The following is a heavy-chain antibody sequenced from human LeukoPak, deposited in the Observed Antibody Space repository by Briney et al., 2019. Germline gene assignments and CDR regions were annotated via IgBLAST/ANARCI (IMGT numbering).Heavy chain of an antibody. CDR3: ARDYTGFDY. D-gene: IGHD1-14*01. CDR2: ISSSSRYI. Sequence: GGSLRLSCAASGFTFSSYSIYWVRQAPGKGLEWVSSISSSSRYINYADSVKGRFTISRDNAKNSLFLQMNSLRAEDTAVYYCARDYTGFDYWGQGTLVTVSS. V-gene: IGHV3-21*01. CDR1: GFTFSSYS. J-gene: IGHJ4*02.